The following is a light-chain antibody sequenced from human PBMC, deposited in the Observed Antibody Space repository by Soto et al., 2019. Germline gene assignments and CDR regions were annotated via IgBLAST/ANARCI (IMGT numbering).Light chain of an antibody. CDR3: QQFGRAPPIT. J-gene: IGKJ5*01. CDR2: AAS. CDR1: QSVSSSY. V-gene: IGKV3-20*01. Sequence: VFTMYSGTLPMSIAERATLSCRAGQSVSSSYLAWYQQKPGQAPRLLIYAASSRATGIPDRFSGNGSGTDFSLSISRLEPEDFAVYYCQQFGRAPPITFGQGTRLEI.